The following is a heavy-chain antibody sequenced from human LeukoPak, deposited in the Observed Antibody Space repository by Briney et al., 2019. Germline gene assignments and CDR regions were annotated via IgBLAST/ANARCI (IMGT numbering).Heavy chain of an antibody. J-gene: IGHJ4*02. Sequence: SETLSLTCTVSGGSISSSSYYWGWIRQPPGKGLEWIGSIYYSGSTYYNPSLKSRVTISVGTSKNQFSLKLSSVTAADTAVYYCARGRKIYDILTGYYQTGLDYWGQGTLVTVSS. V-gene: IGHV4-39*07. CDR3: ARGRKIYDILTGYYQTGLDY. D-gene: IGHD3-9*01. CDR1: GGSISSSSYY. CDR2: IYYSGST.